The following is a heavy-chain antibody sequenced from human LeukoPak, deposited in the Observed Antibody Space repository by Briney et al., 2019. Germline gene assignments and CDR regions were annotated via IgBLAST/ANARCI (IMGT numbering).Heavy chain of an antibody. CDR3: ARGGGYCSSTSCSPWGYQLLPLEI. Sequence: SETLSLTCTVSGGSISSGGYYWSWIRQPPGKGLEWIGYIYHSGSTYYNPSLKSRVTISVDRSKNQFSLKLSSVTAADTAVYYCARGGGYCSSTSCSPWGYQLLPLEIWGQGTMVTVSS. CDR1: GGSISSGGYY. CDR2: IYHSGST. D-gene: IGHD2-2*01. J-gene: IGHJ3*01. V-gene: IGHV4-30-2*01.